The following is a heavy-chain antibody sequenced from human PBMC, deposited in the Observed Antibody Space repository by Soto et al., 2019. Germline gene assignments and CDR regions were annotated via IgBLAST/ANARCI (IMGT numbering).Heavy chain of an antibody. D-gene: IGHD3-10*01. V-gene: IGHV4-59*08. CDR2: IYYSGST. J-gene: IGHJ4*02. Sequence: PSETLSLTCTVSGGSISSYYWSWIRQPPGKGLEWIGYIYYSGSTNYNPSLKSRVTISVDTSKNQFSLKLSSVTAADTAVYYCARRGVSGPVDYWGQGTLVTVSS. CDR1: GGSISSYY. CDR3: ARRGVSGPVDY.